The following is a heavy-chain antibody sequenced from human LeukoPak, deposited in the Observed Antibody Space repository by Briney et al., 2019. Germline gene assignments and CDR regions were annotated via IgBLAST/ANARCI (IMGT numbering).Heavy chain of an antibody. V-gene: IGHV4-59*12. Sequence: SETLSLTCTVSGDSIRNYYWGWVRQPPGKGPEWIGDIFYTGKTNYNPSLKSRVSISIDTSKNQFSLKLTSVTAAGTAVYYCARVFDSWGQGTLVTVSS. CDR2: IFYTGKT. J-gene: IGHJ4*02. CDR3: ARVFDS. CDR1: GDSIRNYY.